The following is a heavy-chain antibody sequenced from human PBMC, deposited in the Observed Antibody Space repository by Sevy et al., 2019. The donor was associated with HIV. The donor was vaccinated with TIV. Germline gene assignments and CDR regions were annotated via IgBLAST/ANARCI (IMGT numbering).Heavy chain of an antibody. CDR3: ARGGFYDSSGYYPSASDY. V-gene: IGHV7-4-1*02. Sequence: ASVKVSRKASGYTFTSYAMNWVRQAPGQGLEWMGWINTNTGNQTYAQGFTGRFVFSLDTSVSTAYLQISSLKAVDTAVYYCARGGFYDSSGYYPSASDYWGQGTLVTVSS. CDR1: GYTFTSYA. D-gene: IGHD3-22*01. CDR2: INTNTGNQ. J-gene: IGHJ4*02.